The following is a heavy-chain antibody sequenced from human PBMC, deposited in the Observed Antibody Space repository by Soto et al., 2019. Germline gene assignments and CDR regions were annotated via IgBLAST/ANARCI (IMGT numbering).Heavy chain of an antibody. CDR2: IYYNGNT. CDR3: ARDGRLMLRGFSFYDGMGV. CDR1: GGSISGYY. V-gene: IGHV4-59*01. Sequence: HVQLQESGPGLVKPSETLSLTCTVSGGSISGYYWNWIRQPPGRGLEWIGYIYYNGNTNYNPSLKRRVTMSVGRSKNQFSLKLTSVNAADTAVYFCARDGRLMLRGFSFYDGMGVWGQGTTVAVSS. J-gene: IGHJ6*02. D-gene: IGHD3-10*01.